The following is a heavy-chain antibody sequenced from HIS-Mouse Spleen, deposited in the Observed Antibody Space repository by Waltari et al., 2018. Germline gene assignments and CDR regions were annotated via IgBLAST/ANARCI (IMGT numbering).Heavy chain of an antibody. Sequence: QLQLQESGPGLVKPSETLSLTCTVSGGSISSSSYYWGWISQPPGKGLEWIGSIYYSGRTYYNPSLKGRVTISVDTSKNQFSLKLSSVTAADTAVYYCAREIPYSSSWYDWYFDLWGRGTLVTVSS. CDR2: IYYSGRT. CDR3: AREIPYSSSWYDWYFDL. CDR1: GGSISSSSYY. V-gene: IGHV4-39*07. D-gene: IGHD6-13*01. J-gene: IGHJ2*01.